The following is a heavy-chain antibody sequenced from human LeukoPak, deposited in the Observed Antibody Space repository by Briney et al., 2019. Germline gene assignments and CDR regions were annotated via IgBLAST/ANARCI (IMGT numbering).Heavy chain of an antibody. CDR1: GGSISSYY. CDR2: IYYSGST. Sequence: SETLSLTCTVSGGSISSYYWSWIRQPPGKGLEWIGYIYYSGSTNYNPSLKSRVTISVDTSKNQFSLKLSSVTAADTAVYYCARERAGSSWHEGWFDPWGQGTLVTVS. J-gene: IGHJ5*02. V-gene: IGHV4-59*01. D-gene: IGHD6-13*01. CDR3: ARERAGSSWHEGWFDP.